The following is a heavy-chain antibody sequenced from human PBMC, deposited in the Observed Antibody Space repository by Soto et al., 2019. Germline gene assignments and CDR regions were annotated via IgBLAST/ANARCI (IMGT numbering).Heavy chain of an antibody. J-gene: IGHJ6*02. V-gene: IGHV5-10-1*01. D-gene: IGHD6-13*01. CDR2: IDPSDSYT. CDR3: ARHRAAATPRGYYYYGMDV. Sequence: XESLKISCKGGGYSFTSYWISWVRQMPGKGLEWMGRIDPSDSYTNYSPSFQGHVTISADKSISTAYLQWGSLKASDTAMYYCARHRAAATPRGYYYYGMDVWGQGHTVTVAS. CDR1: GYSFTSYW.